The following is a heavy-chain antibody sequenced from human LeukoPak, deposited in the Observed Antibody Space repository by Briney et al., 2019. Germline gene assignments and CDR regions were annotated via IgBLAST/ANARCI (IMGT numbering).Heavy chain of an antibody. CDR3: ASITYCGGDCQSLSWFDP. CDR1: GGSFSGYY. J-gene: IGHJ5*02. V-gene: IGHV4-34*01. D-gene: IGHD2-21*02. CDR2: INHSGST. Sequence: SETLSLTCAVYGGSFSGYYWSWIRQPPGKGLEWIGEINHSGSTNYNPSLKSRVTISVDTSKNQFSLKLSSVTAADTAVYYCASITYCGGDCQSLSWFDPWGQGTLVTVSS.